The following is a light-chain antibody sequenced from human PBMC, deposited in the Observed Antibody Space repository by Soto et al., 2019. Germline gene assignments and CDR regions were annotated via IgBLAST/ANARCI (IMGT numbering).Light chain of an antibody. J-gene: IGKJ4*01. Sequence: DIVLTQSPGTLSLSPGERATLSCRASQSVSSSYLAWYQQKPGQAPRLLIYAASSRATGIPDRFSGSGSGTDFTLTISRLEPEDFAVYYCQQYGSSPLTFGGGTKVEIK. CDR2: AAS. CDR3: QQYGSSPLT. CDR1: QSVSSSY. V-gene: IGKV3-20*01.